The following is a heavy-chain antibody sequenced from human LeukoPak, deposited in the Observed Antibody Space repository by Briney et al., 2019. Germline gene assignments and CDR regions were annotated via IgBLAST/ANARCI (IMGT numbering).Heavy chain of an antibody. CDR2: IWYDGSNK. V-gene: IGHV3-33*01. D-gene: IGHD3-22*01. CDR3: ARDFGYYYDSSGYLD. Sequence: GGSLRLSCAASGFTFSSYGMHWVRQAPGKGLEWVAVIWYDGSNKYYADSVKGRFTISRDNSKNTLYLQMNSLRAEDTAVYYCARDFGYYYDSSGYLDWGQGTLVTVPS. CDR1: GFTFSSYG. J-gene: IGHJ4*02.